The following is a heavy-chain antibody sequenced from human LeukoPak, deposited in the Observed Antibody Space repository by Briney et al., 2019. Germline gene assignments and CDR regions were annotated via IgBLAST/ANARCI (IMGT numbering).Heavy chain of an antibody. CDR2: ISSNGDNT. Sequence: GGSLRLSCVVSGFTLRGYSMHWVRQAPGKGLEFVSAISSNGDNTYYANSVKGRFTISRDISKNTLYLQMGSLRPEDMAVYYCARVDYGSGCDSWGQGTLVTVSS. D-gene: IGHD6-19*01. CDR3: ARVDYGSGCDS. J-gene: IGHJ4*02. V-gene: IGHV3-64*01. CDR1: GFTLRGYS.